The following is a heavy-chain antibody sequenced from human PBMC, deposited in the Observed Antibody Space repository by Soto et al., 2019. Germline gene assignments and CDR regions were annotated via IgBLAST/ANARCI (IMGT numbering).Heavy chain of an antibody. CDR1: GGSISSGGYY. CDR3: ARDNAWPALADSDCSSTSCYAGYFDY. J-gene: IGHJ4*02. CDR2: IYYSGST. V-gene: IGHV4-31*03. D-gene: IGHD2-2*01. Sequence: SETLSLTCTVSGGSISSGGYYWSWIRQYPGKGLEWIGYIYYSGSTYYNPSLKSRVTISVDTSKNQFSLKLSSVTAADTAVYYCARDNAWPALADSDCSSTSCYAGYFDYWGQGTLVTVSS.